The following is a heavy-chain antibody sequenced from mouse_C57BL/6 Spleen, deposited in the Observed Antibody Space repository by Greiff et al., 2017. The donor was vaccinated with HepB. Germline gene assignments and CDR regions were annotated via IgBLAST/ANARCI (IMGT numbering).Heavy chain of an antibody. J-gene: IGHJ2*01. Sequence: EVQLQQSGPELVKPGASVKISCKASGYTFTDYYMNWVKQSHGKSLEWIGDINPNNGGTSYNQKFKGKATLTVDKSSSTAYMELRSLTSEDSAVYYCASPYYYYGSSYIFDYWGQGTTLTVSS. CDR3: ASPYYYYGSSYIFDY. V-gene: IGHV1-26*01. D-gene: IGHD1-1*01. CDR2: INPNNGGT. CDR1: GYTFTDYY.